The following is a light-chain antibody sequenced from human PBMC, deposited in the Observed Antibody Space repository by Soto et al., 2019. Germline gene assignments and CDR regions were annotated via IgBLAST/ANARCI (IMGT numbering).Light chain of an antibody. V-gene: IGKV1-39*01. J-gene: IGKJ2*01. CDR1: QSISSY. CDR2: AAS. CDR3: QQSDSTPYT. Sequence: DIQMSQSPSSLSASVGDRVTITCRASQSISSYLHWYQQKPGKAPKLLIYAASSLQSGVPSRCSGSGSGTDFALTSSSLQPEDFATYYCQQSDSTPYTFGQGTKLEIK.